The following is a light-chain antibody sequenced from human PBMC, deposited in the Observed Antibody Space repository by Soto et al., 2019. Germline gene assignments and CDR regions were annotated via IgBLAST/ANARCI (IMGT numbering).Light chain of an antibody. CDR1: QSVSSSY. Sequence: ERVLISSAATPSLYKGERATLSCRASQSVSSSYLAWYQQKPGQAPRLLIYGASSRATGIPDRFSGSGSGTDFTLTISRLEPEDFAVYYCQQYGSSRFTFGPGTKVDIK. CDR3: QQYGSSRFT. CDR2: GAS. J-gene: IGKJ3*01. V-gene: IGKV3-20*01.